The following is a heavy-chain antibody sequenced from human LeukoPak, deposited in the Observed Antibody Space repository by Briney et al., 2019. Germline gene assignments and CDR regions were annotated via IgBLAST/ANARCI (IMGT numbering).Heavy chain of an antibody. CDR3: ARSAYGNWFDP. CDR1: AYSIATGFY. J-gene: IGHJ5*02. V-gene: IGHV4-38-2*02. CDR2: VSHTGIT. D-gene: IGHD2-21*01. Sequence: SETLSLTCTVSAYSIATGFYWGWILQPPGKGLEWIATVSHTGITSYNPSHKSRVTMSTDILKNQFSLNLTSVTAADTAVYYCARSAYGNWFDPWGQGTLVTVSS.